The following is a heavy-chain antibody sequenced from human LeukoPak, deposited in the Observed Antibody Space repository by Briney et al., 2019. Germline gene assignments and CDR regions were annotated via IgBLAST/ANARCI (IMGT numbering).Heavy chain of an antibody. CDR2: ISASGYNT. J-gene: IGHJ6*03. CDR3: AKGAEEGVVITSVYYYYMDV. Sequence: GGSLRLSCAGSGFTFRSCGMSWVRQAPGKGLEWVSTISASGYNTYYADAVQGRFTISRDNSKNTLFLQMNSLTAEDTAVYYCAKGAEEGVVITSVYYYYMDVWGKGTTVAISS. D-gene: IGHD3-22*01. V-gene: IGHV3-23*01. CDR1: GFTFRSCG.